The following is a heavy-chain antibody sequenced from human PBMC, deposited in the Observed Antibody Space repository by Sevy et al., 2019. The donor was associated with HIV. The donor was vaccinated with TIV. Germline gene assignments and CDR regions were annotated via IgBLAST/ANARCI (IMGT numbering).Heavy chain of an antibody. CDR2: ISGSGGTT. D-gene: IGHD3-10*01. V-gene: IGHV3-23*01. CDR1: GFIFNSHT. Sequence: GGSLRLSCAASGFIFNSHTMNWVRQAPGKGLEWVSAISGSGGTTYYADSVKGRFTISRDNSKKKVDLQMNSLTVEDTAVYYCAKGYGSGSPPDYWGQGTLVTVSS. J-gene: IGHJ4*02. CDR3: AKGYGSGSPPDY.